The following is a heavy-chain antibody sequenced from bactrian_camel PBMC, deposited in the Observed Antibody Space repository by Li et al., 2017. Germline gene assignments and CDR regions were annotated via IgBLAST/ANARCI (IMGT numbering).Heavy chain of an antibody. CDR3: AYDPRCISPTGGAWYYDT. Sequence: VQLVESGGGLVQAGGSLTLSCTASGVERRYCLAWFRQTPGKQREPVASISDNDRTSYASSVQGRFTISRDNAKNTVDLQMNNLKPEDTAMYSCAYDPRCISPTGGAWYYDTWGQGTQVTVS. J-gene: IGHJ4*01. CDR1: GVERRYC. CDR2: ISDNDRT. D-gene: IGHD1*01. V-gene: IGHV3S53*01.